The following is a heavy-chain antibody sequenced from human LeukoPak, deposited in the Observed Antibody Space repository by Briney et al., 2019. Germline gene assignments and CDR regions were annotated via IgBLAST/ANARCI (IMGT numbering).Heavy chain of an antibody. CDR2: IYYSGST. CDR1: CGSITSVSYY. J-gene: IGHJ4*02. V-gene: IGHV4-39*01. D-gene: IGHD2-15*01. Sequence: SETLSLTCTVSCGSITSVSYYWGRIRPPPGQGLEWIGNIYYSGSTSYNPSLKSRVTISVDTSKNQFALKLSSVTAADTAVYYCARHESIIVVVAARGFDYWGQGNLVTVSS. CDR3: ARHESIIVVVAARGFDY.